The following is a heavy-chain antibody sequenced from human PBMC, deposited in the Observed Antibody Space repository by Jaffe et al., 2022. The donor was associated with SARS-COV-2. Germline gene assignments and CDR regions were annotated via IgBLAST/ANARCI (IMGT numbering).Heavy chain of an antibody. Sequence: EVQLLESGGGLVQPGGSLRLSCAASGFTFSSYAMSWVRQAPGKGLEWVSAISGSGGSTYYADSVKGRFTISRDNSKNTLYLQMNSLRAEDTAVYYCANGVAYYDSSGYYRYWGQGTLVTVSS. D-gene: IGHD3-22*01. CDR3: ANGVAYYDSSGYYRY. J-gene: IGHJ4*02. CDR1: GFTFSSYA. V-gene: IGHV3-23*01. CDR2: ISGSGGST.